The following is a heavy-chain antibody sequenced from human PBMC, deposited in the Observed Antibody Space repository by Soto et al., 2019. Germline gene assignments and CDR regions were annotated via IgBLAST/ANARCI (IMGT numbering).Heavy chain of an antibody. V-gene: IGHV1-46*01. CDR3: ASNRVSYYFDY. CDR1: GYTFTSYY. Sequence: QVQLVQSGAEVKKPGASVKVSCKASGYTFTSYYMHWVRQAPGQGLEWMGIINPSGGSTSYAQKFQGRVTMTRDTSTSTVYMELSSLSSEDTAVYYCASNRVSYYFDYWGQGTLVTVSS. D-gene: IGHD3-10*01. CDR2: INPSGGST. J-gene: IGHJ4*02.